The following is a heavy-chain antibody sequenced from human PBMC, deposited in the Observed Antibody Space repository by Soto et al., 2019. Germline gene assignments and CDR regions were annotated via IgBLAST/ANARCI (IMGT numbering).Heavy chain of an antibody. CDR1: GFTFDDYA. J-gene: IGHJ6*03. V-gene: IGHV3-9*01. Sequence: EVQLVESGGGLVQPGRSLRLSCAASGFTFDDYAMHWVRQAPGKGLEWVSGISWNSGSICYADSVKGRFTISRDNAMNALYLQMTSLRPGDTAFYYCTKSTGTLLRVLEGLPSDYYYMDVWGKGTTVTVSS. CDR2: ISWNSGSI. CDR3: TKSTGTLLRVLEGLPSDYYYMDV. D-gene: IGHD3-3*01.